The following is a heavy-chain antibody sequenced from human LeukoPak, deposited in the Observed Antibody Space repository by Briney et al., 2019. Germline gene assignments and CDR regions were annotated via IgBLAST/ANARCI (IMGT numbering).Heavy chain of an antibody. CDR3: VPYCSGGSCYSGYYFDY. J-gene: IGHJ4*02. CDR2: ISSSGSTI. Sequence: PGGSLRLSCAASGVTFSDYYMSWIRQAPGKGLEWVSYISSSGSTIYYADSVKGRFTISRDNAKNSLYLQMNSLRAEDTAVYYCVPYCSGGSCYSGYYFDYWGQGTLVTVSS. D-gene: IGHD2-15*01. CDR1: GVTFSDYY. V-gene: IGHV3-11*01.